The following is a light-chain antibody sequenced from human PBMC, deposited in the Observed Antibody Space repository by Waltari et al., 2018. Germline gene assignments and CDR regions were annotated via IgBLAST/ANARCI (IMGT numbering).Light chain of an antibody. Sequence: EIEMTQSPATLSVSPGERVTLSCRASQSVSINLAWYQQKPGQAPRLLIDDASTRATGIPARFSGSGSGTEFTLTISSLQSEDFAVDYCQQYKNWPPITFGQGTRLEIK. CDR1: QSVSIN. V-gene: IGKV3D-15*01. CDR2: DAS. CDR3: QQYKNWPPIT. J-gene: IGKJ5*01.